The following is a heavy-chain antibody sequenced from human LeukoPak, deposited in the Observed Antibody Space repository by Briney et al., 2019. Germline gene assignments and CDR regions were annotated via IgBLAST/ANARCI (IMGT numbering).Heavy chain of an antibody. CDR1: GFTFSSYE. D-gene: IGHD3-10*01. J-gene: IGHJ4*02. Sequence: GGSLRLFCAASGFTFSSYEMNWVRQAPGKGLEWVSYISSSGSTIYYADSVKGRFTISRDNAKNSLYLQMNSLRAEDTAVYYCARGTGDPSLDYWGQGTLVTVSS. CDR2: ISSSGSTI. CDR3: ARGTGDPSLDY. V-gene: IGHV3-48*03.